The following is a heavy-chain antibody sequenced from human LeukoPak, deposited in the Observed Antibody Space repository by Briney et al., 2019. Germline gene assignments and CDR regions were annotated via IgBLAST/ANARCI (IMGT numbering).Heavy chain of an antibody. Sequence: PGGSLRLSCAASGFIFSDYYMTWIRQAPGKGLNWVAFIRYDGNNKYYADSVKGRFTISRDNSKNTLYLQMNSLRAEDTAVYYCAKVRYCSGGNCYPDDNWGQGTLVSVSS. J-gene: IGHJ4*02. V-gene: IGHV3-30*02. CDR3: AKVRYCSGGNCYPDDN. CDR2: IRYDGNNK. D-gene: IGHD2-15*01. CDR1: GFIFSDYY.